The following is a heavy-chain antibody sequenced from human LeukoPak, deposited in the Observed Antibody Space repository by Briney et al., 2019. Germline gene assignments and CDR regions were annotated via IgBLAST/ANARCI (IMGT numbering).Heavy chain of an antibody. CDR1: GFTVSSNY. CDR2: IYSGGST. V-gene: IGHV3-53*01. Sequence: GGSLRLSCAASGFTVSSNYMSSVRQAPGKGLEWVSVIYSGGSTYYADSVKGRFTISRDNSKNTLYLQMNSLRPEDTAVYYCARDLRLGSTVTPYYYGMDVWGQGTTVTVSS. J-gene: IGHJ6*02. CDR3: ARDLRLGSTVTPYYYGMDV. D-gene: IGHD4-17*01.